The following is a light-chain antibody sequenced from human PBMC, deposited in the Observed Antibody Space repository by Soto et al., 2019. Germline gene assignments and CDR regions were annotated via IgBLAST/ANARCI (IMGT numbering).Light chain of an antibody. CDR2: DAS. CDR3: QQYNSYSGT. J-gene: IGKJ1*01. Sequence: DIHMTQSPSTLSASVGDRVTITCRASQSISSWLAWYQQKPGKAPKLLIYDASNLESGVPSRFSGGGSGTEFTLTISSLQPDDFATYYCQQYNSYSGTFGQGTKVDSK. CDR1: QSISSW. V-gene: IGKV1-5*01.